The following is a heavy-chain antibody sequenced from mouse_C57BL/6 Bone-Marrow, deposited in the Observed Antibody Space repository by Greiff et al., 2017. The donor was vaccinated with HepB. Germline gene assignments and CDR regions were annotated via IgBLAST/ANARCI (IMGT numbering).Heavy chain of an antibody. CDR2: INPNNGGT. J-gene: IGHJ1*03. Sequence: EVKLQQSGPELVKPGASVKIPCKASGYTFTDYNMDWVKQSHGKSLEWIGDINPNNGGTIYNQKFKGKATLTVDKSSSTAYMELRSLTSEDTAVYYCARKGITTVVDWYFDVWGTGTTVTVSS. V-gene: IGHV1-18*01. D-gene: IGHD1-1*01. CDR3: ARKGITTVVDWYFDV. CDR1: GYTFTDYN.